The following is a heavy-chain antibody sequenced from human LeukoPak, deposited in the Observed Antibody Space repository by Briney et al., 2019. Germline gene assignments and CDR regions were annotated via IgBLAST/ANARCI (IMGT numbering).Heavy chain of an antibody. Sequence: GGSLRLSCVASGFTFSSYGMHWVRQAPGKGLEWVAVISYDGSNKYYADSVKGRFTISRDNSKNTLYLQMNSLRAEDTAVYYCAKDLKRTAMVRYYDSSGYTFDYWGQGTLVTVSS. J-gene: IGHJ4*02. CDR3: AKDLKRTAMVRYYDSSGYTFDY. D-gene: IGHD3-22*01. CDR1: GFTFSSYG. V-gene: IGHV3-30*18. CDR2: ISYDGSNK.